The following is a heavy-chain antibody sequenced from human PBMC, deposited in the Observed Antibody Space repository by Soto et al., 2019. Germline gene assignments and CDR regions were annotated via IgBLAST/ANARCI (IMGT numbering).Heavy chain of an antibody. Sequence: GGSLRLSCAASGFTFSSYGMHWVRQAPGKGLEWVAVIWYDGSNKYYADSVKGRFTISRDNSKNTLYLQMNSLRAEDTAVYYCARDPVYDFWSGFNYGMDVWGQGTTVTVPS. CDR1: GFTFSSYG. J-gene: IGHJ6*02. D-gene: IGHD3-3*01. CDR3: ARDPVYDFWSGFNYGMDV. V-gene: IGHV3-33*01. CDR2: IWYDGSNK.